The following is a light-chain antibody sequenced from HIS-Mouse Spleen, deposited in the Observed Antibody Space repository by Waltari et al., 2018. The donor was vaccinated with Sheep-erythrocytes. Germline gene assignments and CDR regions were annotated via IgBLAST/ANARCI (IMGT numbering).Light chain of an antibody. CDR3: GTWDSSLSALVV. J-gene: IGLJ1*01. CDR1: SSNIGNNY. CDR2: DNN. Sequence: QSVLTQPPSVSAAPGQKVTISCSGSSSNIGNNYVSWYQQLPGTAPQLLIYDNNKRPSGSPARFSGSKSGTAATLGITGLQTGDEADYYCGTWDSSLSALVVFGTGTKVTVL. V-gene: IGLV1-51*01.